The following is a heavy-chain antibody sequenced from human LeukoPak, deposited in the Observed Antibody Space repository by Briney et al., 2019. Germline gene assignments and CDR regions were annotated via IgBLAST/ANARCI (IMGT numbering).Heavy chain of an antibody. V-gene: IGHV4-38-2*02. CDR3: ARWMTTVFDY. J-gene: IGHJ4*02. CDR1: GYSISSGYY. CDR2: IYHSGST. Sequence: SSETLSLTCTVSGYSISSGYYWGWIRQPPGKGLEWIGSIYHSGSTYYNPSLKSRVTISVDTSKNQFSLKLSSVTAADTAVYYCARWMTTVFDYWGQGTLVTVSS. D-gene: IGHD4-11*01.